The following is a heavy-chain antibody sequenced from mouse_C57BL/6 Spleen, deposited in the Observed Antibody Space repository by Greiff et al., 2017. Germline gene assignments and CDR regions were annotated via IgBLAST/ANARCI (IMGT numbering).Heavy chain of an antibody. V-gene: IGHV6-3*01. D-gene: IGHD1-1*01. CDR2: IRLKSDNYAT. CDR1: GFTFSNYW. J-gene: IGHJ2*01. Sequence: EVQLQESGGGLVQPGGSMKLSCAASGFTFSNYWMNWVRQSPEKGLEWVAQIRLKSDNYATHYAESVKGRFTISRDDSKSSVYLQMNNLRAEDTGIYYCTADYYGSSFDYWGQGTTLTVSS. CDR3: TADYYGSSFDY.